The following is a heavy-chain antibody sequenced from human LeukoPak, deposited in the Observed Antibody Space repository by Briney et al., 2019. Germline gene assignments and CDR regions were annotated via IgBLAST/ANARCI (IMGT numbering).Heavy chain of an antibody. CDR1: GGSFTCHY. V-gene: IGHV4-59*11. CDR3: ARDRYFDN. Sequence: SETLSLTCTVSGGSFTCHYWSWIRQPPGKGLEWIGYYSGSTNYNPSLKSRATILADTSKNQFSLKLTSVTAADTAVYYCARDRYFDNWGQGILVTVSS. J-gene: IGHJ4*02. CDR2: YSGST.